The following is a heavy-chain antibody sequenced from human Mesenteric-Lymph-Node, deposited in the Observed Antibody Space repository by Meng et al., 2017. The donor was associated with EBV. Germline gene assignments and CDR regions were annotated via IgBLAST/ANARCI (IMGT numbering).Heavy chain of an antibody. J-gene: IGHJ4*02. CDR3: ARVGAYCGGDCYHPR. CDR1: GGSLSSRSL. V-gene: IGHV4-4*02. CDR2: IYHSGST. D-gene: IGHD2-21*02. Sequence: GACVAELLGTLSLPCPVSGGSLSSRSLWSWVRQPPAKGLGWVGEIYHSGSTNYNPSLKSRVTISVDESKNQFSLRLSSVTAADTAVYYCARVGAYCGGDCYHPRWGQGTLVTVSS.